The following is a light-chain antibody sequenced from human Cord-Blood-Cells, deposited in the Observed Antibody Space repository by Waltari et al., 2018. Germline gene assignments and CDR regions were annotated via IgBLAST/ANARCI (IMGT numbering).Light chain of an antibody. J-gene: IGLJ2*01. CDR1: SSDVGGYNY. CDR2: EVS. CDR3: SSYAGSNIVV. V-gene: IGLV2-8*01. Sequence: QSALTHPPSASGSPAQPVTISCTGTSSDVGGYNYVSWYQQHPGKAPKLMIYEVSKRPSGVPDRFSGSKSGNTASLTVSGLQAEDEADYYCSSYAGSNIVVFGGGTKLTVL.